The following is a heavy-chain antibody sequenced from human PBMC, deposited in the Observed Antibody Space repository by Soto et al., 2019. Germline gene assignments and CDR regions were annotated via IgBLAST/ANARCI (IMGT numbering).Heavy chain of an antibody. V-gene: IGHV3-21*01. D-gene: IGHD6-13*01. Sequence: EVQLVESGGGLVKPGGSLRLSCAASGFTFSSYSMNWVRQAPGKGLEWVSSISSSSSYIYYADSVKGRFPISRDNAKYSLYLQMNSLRAEDTAVYYWAAAGTGTDYWGQGTLVTVSS. CDR1: GFTFSSYS. CDR3: AAAGTGTDY. J-gene: IGHJ4*02. CDR2: ISSSSSYI.